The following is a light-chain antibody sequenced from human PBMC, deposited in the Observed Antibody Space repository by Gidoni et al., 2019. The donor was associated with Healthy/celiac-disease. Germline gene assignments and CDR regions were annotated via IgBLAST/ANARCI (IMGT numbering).Light chain of an antibody. J-gene: IGKJ3*01. Sequence: DIQMTQSPSSLSASVGDRVTITCRASQSISSYLNWYQQKPGKAPKLLIYAASSLQSGVPSRFSGSGSGTDFTLTISSLQPEDFATHYCQQSTVPLFTFGPGTKVDIK. CDR2: AAS. V-gene: IGKV1-39*01. CDR1: QSISSY. CDR3: QQSTVPLFT.